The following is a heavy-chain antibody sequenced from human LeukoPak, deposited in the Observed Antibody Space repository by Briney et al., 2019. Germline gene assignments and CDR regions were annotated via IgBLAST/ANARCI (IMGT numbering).Heavy chain of an antibody. Sequence: GGSLRLSCAASGSTFSSYWMHWVRQAPGKGLVWVSRINSDGSSTSYADSVKGRFTISRDNAKNTLYLQMNSLRAEDTAVYYCARGKIYDFWSGYLQYYFDYWGQGTLVTVSS. D-gene: IGHD3-3*01. CDR1: GSTFSSYW. V-gene: IGHV3-74*01. CDR3: ARGKIYDFWSGYLQYYFDY. J-gene: IGHJ4*02. CDR2: INSDGSST.